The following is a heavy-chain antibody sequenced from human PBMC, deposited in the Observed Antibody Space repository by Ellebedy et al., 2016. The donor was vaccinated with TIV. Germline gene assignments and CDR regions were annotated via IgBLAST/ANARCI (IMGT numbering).Heavy chain of an antibody. Sequence: SETLSLTXTVSGGSISSYYWSWIRQPPGKGLEWIGYIYYSGSTNYNPSLKSRVTISVDTSKNQFSLKLSSVTAADTAVYYCARGIDSYYDFWSGYYSDPNKYYYYYMDVWGKGTTVTVSS. J-gene: IGHJ6*03. CDR2: IYYSGST. D-gene: IGHD3-3*01. CDR1: GGSISSYY. V-gene: IGHV4-59*13. CDR3: ARGIDSYYDFWSGYYSDPNKYYYYYMDV.